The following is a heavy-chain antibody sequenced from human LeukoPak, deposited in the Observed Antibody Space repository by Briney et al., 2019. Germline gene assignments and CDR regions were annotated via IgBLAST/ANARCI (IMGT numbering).Heavy chain of an antibody. CDR3: ARGHTVASSRGGFDP. J-gene: IGHJ5*02. D-gene: IGHD4-23*01. CDR2: INPNSGGT. Sequence: ASVKVSCKASGYTFTGYYMHWVRQAPGQGLEWMGWINPNSGGTNYAQKFQGRVIMTRDTSISTAYMELSRLRSDDTAVYYCARGHTVASSRGGFDPWGQGTLVTVSS. CDR1: GYTFTGYY. V-gene: IGHV1-2*02.